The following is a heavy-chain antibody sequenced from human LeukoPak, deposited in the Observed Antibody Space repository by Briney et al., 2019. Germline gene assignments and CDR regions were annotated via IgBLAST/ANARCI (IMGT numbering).Heavy chain of an antibody. CDR1: GFTFDDYA. Sequence: PGGSLRPSCAASGFTFDDYAMHWVRQAPGKGLEWVSGISWNSGSIGYADSVKGRFTISRDNAKNSLYLQMNSLRAGDTALYYCARSGSYWAFDIWGQGTMVTVSS. CDR2: ISWNSGSI. D-gene: IGHD1-26*01. V-gene: IGHV3-9*01. CDR3: ARSGSYWAFDI. J-gene: IGHJ3*02.